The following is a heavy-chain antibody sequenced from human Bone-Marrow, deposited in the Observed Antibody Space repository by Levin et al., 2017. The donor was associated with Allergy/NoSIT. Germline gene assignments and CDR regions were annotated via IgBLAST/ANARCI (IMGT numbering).Heavy chain of an antibody. Sequence: SCTASGFPFSKYPIHWVRQAPGKGLEWVAVISYDGSRDFYAASVKGRFTISRDNSKDRLYLQMNSLRPEDTAIYYCARDLRGGGFTIFYGMDVWGQGTAVTVSS. J-gene: IGHJ6*02. CDR2: ISYDGSRD. CDR3: ARDLRGGGFTIFYGMDV. CDR1: GFPFSKYP. V-gene: IGHV3-30-3*01. D-gene: IGHD3-3*01.